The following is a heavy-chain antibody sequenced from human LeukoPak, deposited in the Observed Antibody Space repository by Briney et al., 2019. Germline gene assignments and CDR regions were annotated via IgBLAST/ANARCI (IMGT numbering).Heavy chain of an antibody. Sequence: GGSLRLSCAASGFTFSDYYMSWIRQAPGKGLEWISYISSSGSTIYYADSVKGRFTISRDNSKNTLYLQMNSLRAEDTAVYYCARDYYGSGSYYSWFDPWGQGTLVTVSS. CDR3: ARDYYGSGSYYSWFDP. V-gene: IGHV3-11*04. CDR2: ISSSGSTI. J-gene: IGHJ5*02. CDR1: GFTFSDYY. D-gene: IGHD3-10*01.